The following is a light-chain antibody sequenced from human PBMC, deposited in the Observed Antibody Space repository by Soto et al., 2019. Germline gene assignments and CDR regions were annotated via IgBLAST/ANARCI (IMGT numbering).Light chain of an antibody. CDR3: QQYGNSPFT. Sequence: ENVLTQSPGTLSLSPGERAILSCRASQSLSNRQLAWYQQKPGQAPRLLFSGTTRAADIPDRFSGSGSGTDFTLTISRLEPEDFAVYYCQQYGNSPFTFGPGTTVDFK. CDR1: QSLSNRQ. CDR2: GT. J-gene: IGKJ3*01. V-gene: IGKV3-20*01.